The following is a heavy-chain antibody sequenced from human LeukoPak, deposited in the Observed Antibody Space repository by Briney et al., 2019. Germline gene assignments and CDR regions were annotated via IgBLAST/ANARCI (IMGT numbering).Heavy chain of an antibody. V-gene: IGHV3-30*02. CDR3: AKDEGSIVVVPAAADY. CDR1: GFTFSSYG. J-gene: IGHJ4*02. Sequence: SGGSLRLSCAASGFTFSSYGMHWVRQAPGKGLEWVAFIRYDGSNKYYADSVKGRFTISRDNSKNTLYLQMNSLRAEDTAVYYCAKDEGSIVVVPAAADYWGQGTLVTVSS. CDR2: IRYDGSNK. D-gene: IGHD2-2*01.